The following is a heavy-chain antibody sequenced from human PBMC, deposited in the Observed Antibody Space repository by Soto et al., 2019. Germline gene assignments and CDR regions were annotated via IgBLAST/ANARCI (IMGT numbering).Heavy chain of an antibody. J-gene: IGHJ3*02. CDR1: GYTFTTYP. Sequence: AAVKVSCKASGYTFTTYPIHGVRQAPGQRLESMGWINAGNGNTEYSQKLQGRVTITSDTSASISYMELSSLKSEDTAVYYCAIGGRGGAGTNFWDTLSDIWGKGTMVTV. CDR2: INAGNGNT. CDR3: AIGGRGGAGTNFWDTLSDI. D-gene: IGHD6-19*01. V-gene: IGHV1-3*01.